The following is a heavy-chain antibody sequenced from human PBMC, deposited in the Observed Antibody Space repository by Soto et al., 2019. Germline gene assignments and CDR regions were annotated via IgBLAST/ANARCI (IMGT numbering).Heavy chain of an antibody. CDR3: ATNHDDISGRTPLLFDS. D-gene: IGHD3-22*01. CDR1: GGSIGSGGYY. Sequence: QVQLQESGPGLVKPSLTLSLTCTVSGGSIGSGGYYWDWIRQHPGKGPEWIGYIHYSGNTYYNPSLNSRLTISLDTSKNQFSLHLNTVTAADTSVYYCATNHDDISGRTPLLFDSWGQRTLVTVSS. V-gene: IGHV4-31*03. CDR2: IHYSGNT. J-gene: IGHJ4*02.